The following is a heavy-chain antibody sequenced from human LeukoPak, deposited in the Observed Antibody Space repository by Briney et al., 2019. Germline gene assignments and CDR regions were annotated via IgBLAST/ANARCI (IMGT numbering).Heavy chain of an antibody. CDR3: ARGIYDYVWGSYRGGYYFDY. J-gene: IGHJ4*02. D-gene: IGHD3-16*02. Sequence: SETLSLTCAVYGGSFSGCYWSWIRQPPGKGLEWIGEINHSGSTNYNPSLKSRVTISVDTSKNQFSLKLSSVTAADTAVYYCARGIYDYVWGSYRGGYYFDYWGQGTLVTVSS. CDR2: INHSGST. V-gene: IGHV4-34*01. CDR1: GGSFSGCY.